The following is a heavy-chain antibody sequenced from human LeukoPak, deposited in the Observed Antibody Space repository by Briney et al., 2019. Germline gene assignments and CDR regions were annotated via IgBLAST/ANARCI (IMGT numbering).Heavy chain of an antibody. Sequence: NPGGSLRLSCAASGFTFNDYYMSWIRQAPGEGLEWISYISGSGDRIYYADSVKGRFTISRDNAKNSLYLQLNSLRAEDTAVYYCATSGLSRFGFWGQGTLVTVSS. D-gene: IGHD2/OR15-2a*01. CDR2: ISGSGDRI. CDR3: ATSGLSRFGF. CDR1: GFTFNDYY. V-gene: IGHV3-11*01. J-gene: IGHJ4*02.